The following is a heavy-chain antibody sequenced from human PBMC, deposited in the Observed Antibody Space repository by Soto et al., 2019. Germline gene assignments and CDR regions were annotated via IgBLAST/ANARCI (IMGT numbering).Heavy chain of an antibody. CDR1: GYTFTSYG. V-gene: IGHV1-18*01. CDR3: ARVLAVAPYNWFDP. CDR2: ISAYNGNT. D-gene: IGHD6-19*01. Sequence: QVQLVQSGAEVKKPGASVKVSCKASGYTFTSYGISWVRQAPGQGLEWMGWISAYNGNTNYAQKVQGRVTMTTDTSTSKAYMEVRSLRSDDTAVYYCARVLAVAPYNWFDPWGQGTLVTVSS. J-gene: IGHJ5*02.